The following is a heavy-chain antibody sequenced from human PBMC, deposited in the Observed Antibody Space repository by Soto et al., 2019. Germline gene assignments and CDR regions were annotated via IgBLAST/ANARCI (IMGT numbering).Heavy chain of an antibody. CDR2: ISGSGGST. CDR1: GFPFSSYA. Sequence: GGSLRLSCAASGFPFSSYAMSWVRQATGKWLEWVSAISGSGGSTYYAYSVKGLFTISRDNSKNTLYLQMKRLRAEDTAVYYCAKAYHSDSSGSTPGGAFDIWGQGTMVTVSS. CDR3: AKAYHSDSSGSTPGGAFDI. D-gene: IGHD3-22*01. V-gene: IGHV3-23*01. J-gene: IGHJ3*02.